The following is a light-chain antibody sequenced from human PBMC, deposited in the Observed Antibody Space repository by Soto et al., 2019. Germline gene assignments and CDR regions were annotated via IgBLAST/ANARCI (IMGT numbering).Light chain of an antibody. V-gene: IGLV1-44*01. CDR3: AAWDDSLNGPL. CDR1: SSNIGINA. CDR2: SNN. J-gene: IGLJ3*02. Sequence: QSVLTQPPSASGTPGQRGTMSCSGSSSNIGINAVNWYRQLPGTAPKLLIYSNNQRPSGVPDRFTGSQSGTSASLAVSGLQSEDEANYYCAAWDDSLNGPLFGGGTKVTVL.